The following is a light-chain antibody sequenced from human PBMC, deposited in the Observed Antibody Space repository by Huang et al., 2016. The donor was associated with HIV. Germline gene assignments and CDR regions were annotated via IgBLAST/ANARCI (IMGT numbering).Light chain of an antibody. V-gene: IGKV1-39*01. CDR1: QSISSY. CDR2: AAS. CDR3: QQSYSTPWT. J-gene: IGKJ1*01. Sequence: DIQMTQSPSSLSASVGDRVTITCRESQSISSYVNWYQQKPGKAPKLLIYAASSLQSGCPSRVSGSGSGTDFTLTISSLQPEDFATYYCQQSYSTPWTFGQGTKVEIK.